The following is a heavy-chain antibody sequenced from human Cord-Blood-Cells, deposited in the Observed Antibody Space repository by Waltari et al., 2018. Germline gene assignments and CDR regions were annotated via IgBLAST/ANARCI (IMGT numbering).Heavy chain of an antibody. CDR1: GGSFSGYY. J-gene: IGHJ4*02. CDR3: ARSHYYGSGSYY. V-gene: IGHV4-34*01. D-gene: IGHD3-10*01. CDR2: INHSGST. Sequence: QVQLQQWGAGLLKPSETLSLTCAVYGGSFSGYYWSWIRQPPGKGLEWIGEINHSGSTTYHPSLKSRVTISVDTSKNQFSLKLSSVTAADTAVYYCARSHYYGSGSYYWGQGTLVTVSS.